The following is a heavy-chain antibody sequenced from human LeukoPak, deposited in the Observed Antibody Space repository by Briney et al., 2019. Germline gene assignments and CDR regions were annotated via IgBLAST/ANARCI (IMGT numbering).Heavy chain of an antibody. V-gene: IGHV3-15*01. CDR3: TTEDIVLMVYASCTFDY. D-gene: IGHD2-8*01. CDR1: GFTFSNAC. Sequence: PGGSLRLSCAASGFTFSNACMSWVCQAPRKGLEWVGRIKSKSDGGTTDYAALVKGRFTITRDDSKNTLYLQMNSLKTEDTAVYYCTTEDIVLMVYASCTFDYWGQGTLVTVSP. J-gene: IGHJ4*02. CDR2: IKSKSDGGTT.